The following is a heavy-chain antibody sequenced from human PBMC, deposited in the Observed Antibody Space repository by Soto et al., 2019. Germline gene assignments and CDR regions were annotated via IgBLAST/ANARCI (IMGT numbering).Heavy chain of an antibody. CDR2: IYHSGST. V-gene: IGHV4-4*02. J-gene: IGHJ4*02. CDR1: GGSISTNW. CDR3: ARHIAVSGTRGFDF. D-gene: IGHD6-19*01. Sequence: QVQLQESGPGLMNPSGTLSLTFAVSGGSISTNWWSWVRQPPGKGLEWIGEIYHSGSTNYNPSLKNRVTMSVDKSQNHLSLNLNSVTAADTAVYYCARHIAVSGTRGFDFWGQGTLVTVSS.